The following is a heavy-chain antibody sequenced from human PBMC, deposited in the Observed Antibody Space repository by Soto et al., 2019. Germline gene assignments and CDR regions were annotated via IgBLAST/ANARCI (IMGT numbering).Heavy chain of an antibody. J-gene: IGHJ3*02. V-gene: IGHV1-69*06. CDR2: IIPIFGTA. D-gene: IGHD1-1*01. CDR3: ARGGALNWTSSARKAFDI. CDR1: GGTFSSYA. Sequence: QVQLVQSGAEVKKPGSSVKVSCKASGGTFSSYAISWVRQAPGQGLEWMGGIIPIFGTANYAQKFQGRVTITADKSTSTSHMELSSLRSEDTALYYCARGGALNWTSSARKAFDIWGQGTMVTVSS.